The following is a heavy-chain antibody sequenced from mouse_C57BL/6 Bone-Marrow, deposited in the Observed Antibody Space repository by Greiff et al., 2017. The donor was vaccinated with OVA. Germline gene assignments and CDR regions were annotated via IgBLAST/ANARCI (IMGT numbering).Heavy chain of an antibody. CDR1: GFSLTSYA. CDR3: AIRAYDGHWYFCG. V-gene: IGHV2-9-1*01. CDR2: IWTGGGT. Sequence: VMLVESGPGLVAPSQSLSITCTVSGFSLTSYAISWVRQPPGKGLEWLGVIWTGGGTNYNSALKSRLGISKDNSKIQVFLKMNSLQTDDTARYYCAIRAYDGHWYFCGWGTGTTVTVSS. D-gene: IGHD2-3*01. J-gene: IGHJ1*03.